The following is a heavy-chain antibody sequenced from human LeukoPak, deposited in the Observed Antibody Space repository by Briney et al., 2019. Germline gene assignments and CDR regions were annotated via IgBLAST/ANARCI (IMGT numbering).Heavy chain of an antibody. J-gene: IGHJ4*02. D-gene: IGHD3-3*01. CDR2: ISSGSSTI. Sequence: GGSLRLSCAASGFTFNSYSMNWVRQAPGKGLEWVSYISSGSSTIYYADSVKGRFTISRDNAKNSLYLQMNSLRDEDTAVYYCARDHDSWSGYYIGLVDYWGQGTLVTVSS. V-gene: IGHV3-48*02. CDR3: ARDHDSWSGYYIGLVDY. CDR1: GFTFNSYS.